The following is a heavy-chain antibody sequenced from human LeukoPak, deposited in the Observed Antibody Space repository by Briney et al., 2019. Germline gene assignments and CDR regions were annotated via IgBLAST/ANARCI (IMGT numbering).Heavy chain of an antibody. D-gene: IGHD3-22*01. CDR3: ARLYDTVVIPPTFDL. J-gene: IGHJ2*01. Sequence: PSETLSLTCTVSGGSISSYYWSWIRQPPGKGLEWIGYIYYSGSTNYNPSLKSRVTISVDTSKNQSSLKLSSVTAADTAVYYCARLYDTVVIPPTFDLWGRGTLVTVSS. CDR1: GGSISSYY. V-gene: IGHV4-59*01. CDR2: IYYSGST.